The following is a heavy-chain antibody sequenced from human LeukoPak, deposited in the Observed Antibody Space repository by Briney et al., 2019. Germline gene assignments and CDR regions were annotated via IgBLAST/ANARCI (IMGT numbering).Heavy chain of an antibody. Sequence: GGSLRLSCAASGFTFSNAWMSWVRQAPGKGLEWVGRIKSKTDGGTTDYAAPVKGRFTISRDDSKNTLYLQMNSLKTEDTAVYYCTTSPYCSSTSCYSWGQGTLVTVSS. D-gene: IGHD2-2*01. CDR3: TTSPYCSSTSCYS. CDR1: GFTFSNAW. V-gene: IGHV3-15*01. CDR2: IKSKTDGGTT. J-gene: IGHJ5*02.